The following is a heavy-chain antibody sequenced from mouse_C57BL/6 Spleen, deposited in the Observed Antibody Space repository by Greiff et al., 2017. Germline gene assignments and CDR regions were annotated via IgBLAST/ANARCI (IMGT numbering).Heavy chain of an antibody. CDR2: IDPEDGVT. CDR1: GFNIKDYY. J-gene: IGHJ3*01. V-gene: IGHV14-2*01. D-gene: IGHD2-4*01. Sequence: VQLKQSGAELVKPGASVKLSCTASGFNIKDYYMPWVKQRTEQGLEWIGRIDPEDGVTKYAPKFQGKATITADTSSNTAHLQLSSLTAEDTAVCYCAPDYDGAWFAYWGQGTLVTVSA. CDR3: APDYDGAWFAY.